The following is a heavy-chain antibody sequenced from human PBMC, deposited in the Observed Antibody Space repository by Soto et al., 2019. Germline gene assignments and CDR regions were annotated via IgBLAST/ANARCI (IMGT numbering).Heavy chain of an antibody. CDR3: ARGGGYCSSTSCYHGFDP. Sequence: SQTLSLPCAISGDSVSSNSAAWDWIRQSPSRGLEWLGRTYYRSKWYNDYAVSVKSRITINPDTSKNQFSLQLNSVTPEDTAVYYCARGGGYCSSTSCYHGFDPWGQGTLVTVSS. CDR1: GDSVSSNSAA. J-gene: IGHJ5*02. V-gene: IGHV6-1*01. D-gene: IGHD2-2*01. CDR2: TYYRSKWYN.